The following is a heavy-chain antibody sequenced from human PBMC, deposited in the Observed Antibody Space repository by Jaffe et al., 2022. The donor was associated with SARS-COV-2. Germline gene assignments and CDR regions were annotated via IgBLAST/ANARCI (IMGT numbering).Heavy chain of an antibody. CDR2: INPNSGGT. D-gene: IGHD3-22*01. CDR3: ARDPYDSSGYSPLDDY. J-gene: IGHJ4*02. CDR1: GYTFTGYY. V-gene: IGHV1-2*02. Sequence: QVQLVQSGAEVKKPGASVKVSCKASGYTFTGYYMHWVRQAPGQGLEWMGWINPNSGGTNYAQKFQGRVTMTRDTSISTAYMELSRLRSDDTAVYYCARDPYDSSGYSPLDDYWGQGTLVTVSS.